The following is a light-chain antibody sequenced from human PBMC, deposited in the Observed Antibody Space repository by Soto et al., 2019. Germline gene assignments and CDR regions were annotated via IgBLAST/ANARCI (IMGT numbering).Light chain of an antibody. J-gene: IGKJ1*01. V-gene: IGKV3-20*01. CDR3: QQYGTSPWT. CDR2: GAS. Sequence: EIVLTQSPGTLSLSPGERASLSCRASQSVSSSFSAWYQHKPGQAPRLLLYGASSRATGIPVRFSGSGSGTDFTLTISRLEPEDFAVYYCQQYGTSPWTFGQGTKVDIK. CDR1: QSVSSSF.